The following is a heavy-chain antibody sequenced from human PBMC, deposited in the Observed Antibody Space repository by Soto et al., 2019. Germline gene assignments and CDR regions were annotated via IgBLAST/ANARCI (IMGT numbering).Heavy chain of an antibody. CDR2: INPSGGST. CDR3: VKYDSSGYAY. J-gene: IGHJ4*02. Sequence: ASVKVSCKASGYTFTXYYMHWVRQAPGQGLEWMGIINPSGGSTSYAQKFQGRVTMTRDTSTSTVYMELSSLRSEDTAVYYCVKYDSSGYAYRGQGTLVTVSS. D-gene: IGHD3-22*01. V-gene: IGHV1-46*01. CDR1: GYTFTXYY.